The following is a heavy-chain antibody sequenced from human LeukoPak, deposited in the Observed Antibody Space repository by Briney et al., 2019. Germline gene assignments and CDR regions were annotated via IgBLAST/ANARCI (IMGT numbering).Heavy chain of an antibody. CDR1: GFTFSTYG. Sequence: GGSLRLSCAASGFTFSTYGMHWVRQAPGKGLEWVALIWYDGSNKYFADSVKGRFTISRDNAKNSLYLQMNSLRAEDTAVYYCARELGSGPGDDAFDIWGQGTMVAVSS. CDR3: ARELGSGPGDDAFDI. J-gene: IGHJ3*02. D-gene: IGHD3-10*02. CDR2: IWYDGSNK. V-gene: IGHV3-33*01.